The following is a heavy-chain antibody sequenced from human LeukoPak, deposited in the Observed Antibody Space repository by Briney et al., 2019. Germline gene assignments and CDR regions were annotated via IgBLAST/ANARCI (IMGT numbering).Heavy chain of an antibody. CDR1: GYSIRTDYY. CDR3: ARVPGVYYDSLTGYGSGWFDP. V-gene: IGHV4-38-2*02. J-gene: IGHJ5*02. D-gene: IGHD3-9*01. CDR2: INKSGST. Sequence: SETLSLICTVSGYSIRTDYYWGWIRQPPGKGPQWIGTINKSGSTYYNPSLRSRVTISVDTSKNQFSLKVRYMTAADTAVYYCARVPGVYYDSLTGYGSGWFDPWSRGTLVTVSS.